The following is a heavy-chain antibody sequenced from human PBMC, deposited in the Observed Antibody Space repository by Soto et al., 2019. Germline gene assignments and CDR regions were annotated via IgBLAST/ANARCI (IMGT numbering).Heavy chain of an antibody. CDR2: IYTSGST. CDR3: ARVNYHDSSGYPYFDY. CDR1: GGSISSYY. V-gene: IGHV4-4*07. Sequence: XGTLSLTCTVSGGSISSYYWSWIRQPSGKGLEWIGRIYTSGSTNYNPSLKSRVTMSVDTSKNQFSLKLSSVTAAGTAVYYCARVNYHDSSGYPYFDYWGQGTLVTVPQ. J-gene: IGHJ4*02. D-gene: IGHD3-22*01.